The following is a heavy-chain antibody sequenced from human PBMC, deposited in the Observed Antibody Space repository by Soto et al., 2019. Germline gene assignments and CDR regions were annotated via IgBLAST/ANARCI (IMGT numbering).Heavy chain of an antibody. CDR1: GGSISSSSYY. J-gene: IGHJ6*04. CDR2: IYYSGST. V-gene: IGHV4-39*01. Sequence: QLQLQESGPGLVKPSETLSLTCTVSGGSISSSSYYWGWIRQPPGKGLEWIGRIYYSGSTYYNPSTKHRVTISVDTSKIQFSLSLRSVTAADAAVYYCASLGITIFGVVISAPWNYYYYYGMDVCGKGTTVTVSS. D-gene: IGHD3-3*01. CDR3: ASLGITIFGVVISAPWNYYYYYGMDV.